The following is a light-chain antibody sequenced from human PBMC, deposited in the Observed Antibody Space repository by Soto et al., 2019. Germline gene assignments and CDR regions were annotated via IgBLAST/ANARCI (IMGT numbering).Light chain of an antibody. Sequence: QSALTQPASVSGSPGQSITISCTGTSSDVGGYNYVSWYQQYPGKAPKLMIYDVSNRPLGVSNRFSGSKSGNTASLTISGLQAEDEADYFCSSYTGSSTYVFGTGTKVTVL. CDR2: DVS. CDR1: SSDVGGYNY. CDR3: SSYTGSSTYV. J-gene: IGLJ1*01. V-gene: IGLV2-14*03.